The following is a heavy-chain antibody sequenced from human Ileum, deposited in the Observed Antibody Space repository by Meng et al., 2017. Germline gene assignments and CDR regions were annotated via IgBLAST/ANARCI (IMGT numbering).Heavy chain of an antibody. CDR2: INPIFGTT. J-gene: IGHJ5*02. D-gene: IGHD6-19*01. Sequence: QVEVVDSGAEGKKPGSSVKVSCKASGGTFSSYAISWVRQAPGQGLEWMGGINPIFGTTDYAQKFQGRVTITTDKSTSTAYMELSSLRSEDTAVYYCASYNSGCYYAISWGQGTLVTVSS. CDR3: ASYNSGCYYAIS. CDR1: GGTFSSYA. V-gene: IGHV1-69*06.